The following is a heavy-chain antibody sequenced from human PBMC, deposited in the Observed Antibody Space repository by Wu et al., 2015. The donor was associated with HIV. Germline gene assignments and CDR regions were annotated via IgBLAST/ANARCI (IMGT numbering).Heavy chain of an antibody. J-gene: IGHJ6*03. CDR3: AKGGVYVVNVGDYSYYYYIDV. D-gene: IGHD4-23*01. V-gene: IGHV1-18*01. CDR2: ISTNSGKT. Sequence: QVQLVQSGTEVKKPGASVKVSCKASGYNFPTYGITWVRQAPGQGLEWMGWISTNSGKTKYAQKFQGRVTMTTDTSTSSTYMELRSLRSDDTAVYYCAKGGVYVVNVGDYSYYYYIDVWGKGTTVIVSS. CDR1: GYNFPTYG.